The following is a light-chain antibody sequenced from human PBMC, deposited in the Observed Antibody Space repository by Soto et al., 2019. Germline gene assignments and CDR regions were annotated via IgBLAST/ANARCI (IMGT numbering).Light chain of an antibody. CDR3: QQYNSWRYT. V-gene: IGKV3-15*01. Sequence: EIVMTQSPATLSVSPGERATLSCRASQSVSSNLAWYQQKPGQAPRLLIYGASTRATGIPARFSGSGSGTDFTLTISSLQSEDFAVYYCQQYNSWRYTFGQGTKLEIK. CDR2: GAS. J-gene: IGKJ2*01. CDR1: QSVSSN.